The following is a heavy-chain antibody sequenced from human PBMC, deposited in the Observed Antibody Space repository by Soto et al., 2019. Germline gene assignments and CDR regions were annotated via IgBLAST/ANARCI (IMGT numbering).Heavy chain of an antibody. J-gene: IGHJ5*02. CDR2: INPNSGGT. CDR3: ASDRSPDGDLNWFDP. D-gene: IGHD3-10*01. CDR1: GYTFTGYD. V-gene: IGHV1-2*04. Sequence: GASVKVSCKASGYTFTGYDMHWVRQAPGQGLERMGWINPNSGGTNYAQKFQGWVTMTRDTSISTAYMELSRLRSDDTAVYYCASDRSPDGDLNWFDPWGQGTLVTVSS.